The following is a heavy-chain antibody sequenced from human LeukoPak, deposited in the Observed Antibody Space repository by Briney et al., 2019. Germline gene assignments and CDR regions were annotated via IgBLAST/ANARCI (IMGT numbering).Heavy chain of an antibody. J-gene: IGHJ5*02. CDR1: GGSISSGGYY. CDR2: IYHSGST. V-gene: IGHV4-30-2*01. D-gene: IGHD6-13*01. Sequence: SETLSLTCTVSGGSISSGGYYWSWIRQPPGKGLEWIGYIYHSGSTHYNPSLKSRVTISADRSRNQFPLRLKSVTAADTAVYYCARDLQGSSWSFDPWGQGTLVTVSS. CDR3: ARDLQGSSWSFDP.